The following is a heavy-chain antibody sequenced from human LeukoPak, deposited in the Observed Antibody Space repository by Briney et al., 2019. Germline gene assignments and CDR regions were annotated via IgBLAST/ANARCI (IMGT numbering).Heavy chain of an antibody. CDR2: INIDGSST. J-gene: IGHJ3*02. D-gene: IGHD1-26*01. CDR3: AREGDLLGDAFDI. Sequence: GGSLRLSCAASGFTFSSYAMSWVRQAPGRGLVWVSRINIDGSSTSYADSVKGRFTISRDNAKNTLYLQMNSLRAEDTAVYYCAREGDLLGDAFDIWGQGAMVTVSS. V-gene: IGHV3-74*01. CDR1: GFTFSSYA.